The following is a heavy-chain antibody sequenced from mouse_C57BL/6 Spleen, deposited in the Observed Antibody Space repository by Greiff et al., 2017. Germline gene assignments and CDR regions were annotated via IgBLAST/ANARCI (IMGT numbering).Heavy chain of an antibody. V-gene: IGHV5-9*01. J-gene: IGHJ1*03. CDR3: ARHGNYWYFDV. CDR2: ISGGGGNT. D-gene: IGHD2-1*01. CDR1: GFTFSSYT. Sequence: EVQLVESGGGLVKPGGSLKLSCAASGFTFSSYTMSWVRQTPEKRLEWVATISGGGGNTYYPDSVKGRFTISRDNAKNTLYLQMSSLRSEDTALYYCARHGNYWYFDVWGTGTTVTVSS.